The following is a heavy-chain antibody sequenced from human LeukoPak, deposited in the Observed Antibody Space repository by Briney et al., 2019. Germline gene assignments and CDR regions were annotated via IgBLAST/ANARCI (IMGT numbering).Heavy chain of an antibody. CDR1: GFTFSNYW. V-gene: IGHV3-74*03. CDR2: INTDGSST. J-gene: IGHJ6*03. CDR3: AKGGGYEAQYYYYYLDV. Sequence: GSLRLSCAASGFTFSNYWMHWVRQAPGKGLVWVSRINTDGSSTTYVDSVKGRFTISRDNSKNTLYLQMKSLRAEDTAVYYCAKGGGYEAQYYYYYLDVWGKGTTVTISS. D-gene: IGHD5-12*01.